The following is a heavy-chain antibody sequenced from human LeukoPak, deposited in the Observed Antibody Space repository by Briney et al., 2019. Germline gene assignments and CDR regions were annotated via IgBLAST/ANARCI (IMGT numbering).Heavy chain of an antibody. Sequence: ASVKVSCEASGYTFTSYGISWVRQAPGQGLEWMGMIYPRDGSTSYAQKFQGRVTVTRDTSTSTVHMELSGLRSEDTAVYYCGRDQEGFDYWGQGTLVTVSP. CDR2: IYPRDGST. J-gene: IGHJ4*02. V-gene: IGHV1-46*01. CDR1: GYTFTSYG. CDR3: GRDQEGFDY.